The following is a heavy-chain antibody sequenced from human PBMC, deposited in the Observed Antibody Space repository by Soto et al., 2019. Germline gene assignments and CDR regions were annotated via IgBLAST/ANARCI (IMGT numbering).Heavy chain of an antibody. J-gene: IGHJ6*02. Sequence: SVKVSCKASGGTFSSYAISWVRQAPGQGLERMGGIIPIFGTANYAQKFQGRVTITADESTGTAYMELSSLRSEDTAVYYCARDQGGSPAAMFGMHVWGQGTTVTVSS. CDR2: IIPIFGTA. CDR1: GGTFSSYA. D-gene: IGHD2-2*01. CDR3: ARDQGGSPAAMFGMHV. V-gene: IGHV1-69*13.